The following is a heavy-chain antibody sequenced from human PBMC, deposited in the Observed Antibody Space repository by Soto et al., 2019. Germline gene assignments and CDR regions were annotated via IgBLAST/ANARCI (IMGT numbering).Heavy chain of an antibody. CDR2: IYYSGST. CDR3: ARVRRGFGELSR. V-gene: IGHV4-31*03. CDR1: GGSISSGGYC. Sequence: QVQLQESGPGLVKPSQTLSLTCTVSGGSISSGGYCWSWIRQHPGKGLEWIGYIYYSGSTYYNPSLKSRVTISVDTSKNQFSLKLSSVTAADTAVYYCARVRRGFGELSRWGQGTLVTVSS. D-gene: IGHD3-10*01. J-gene: IGHJ4*02.